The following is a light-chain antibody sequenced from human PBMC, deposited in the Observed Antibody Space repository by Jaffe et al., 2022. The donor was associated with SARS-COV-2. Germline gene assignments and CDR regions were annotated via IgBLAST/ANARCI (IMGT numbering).Light chain of an antibody. Sequence: QSALTQPRSVSGSPGQSVAISCTGTSSDVGGYNYVSWYQKLPGKAPKPVIYDVSQRPSGVPDRFSGSKSGNTASLTISGLQAEDEADYYCCSYAGTFLIFGGGTKLTVL. J-gene: IGLJ2*01. CDR2: DVS. V-gene: IGLV2-11*01. CDR3: CSYAGTFLI. CDR1: SSDVGGYNY.